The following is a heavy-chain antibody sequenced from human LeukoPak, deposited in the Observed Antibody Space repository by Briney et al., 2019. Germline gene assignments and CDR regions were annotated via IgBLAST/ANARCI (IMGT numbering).Heavy chain of an antibody. CDR1: GFTFSSSA. CDR3: AKDGGYDSSGYYTNLFDS. V-gene: IGHV3-30*02. J-gene: IGHJ4*02. D-gene: IGHD3-22*01. CDR2: IRFDGSNK. Sequence: GGSLRLSCAASGFTFSSSAMNLVRQAPGKGLEWVAFIRFDGSNKYYADSVKGRFTISKDNSKNTLYLQMNSLRAEDTAVYYCAKDGGYDSSGYYTNLFDSWGQGSLVTVSS.